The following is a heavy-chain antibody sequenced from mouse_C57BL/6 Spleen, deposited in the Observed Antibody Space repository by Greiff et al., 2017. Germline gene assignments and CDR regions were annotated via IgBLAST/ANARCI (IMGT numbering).Heavy chain of an antibody. CDR1: GYTFTSYW. CDR2: IDPSDSET. CDR3: ARSRGSSLYYFDY. J-gene: IGHJ2*01. D-gene: IGHD1-1*01. V-gene: IGHV1-52*01. Sequence: QVQLQQPGAELVRPGSSVKLSCKASGYTFTSYWMHWVKQRPIQGHEWIGNIDPSDSETHYNQKFKDKATLTVDKSSSTAYMQLSSLTSEDSAVYYCARSRGSSLYYFDYWGQGTTLTVSS.